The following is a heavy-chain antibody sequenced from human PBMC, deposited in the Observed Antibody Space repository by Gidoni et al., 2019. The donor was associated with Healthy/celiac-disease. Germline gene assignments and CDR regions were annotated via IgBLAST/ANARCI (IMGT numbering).Heavy chain of an antibody. CDR1: TFSSYA. Sequence: TFSSYAMHWVRQAPGKGLEWVAVISYDGSNKYYADSVKGRFTISRDNSKNTLYLQMNSLRAEDTAVYYCAREYRYSYGFVYDYWGQGTLVTVSS. D-gene: IGHD5-18*01. J-gene: IGHJ4*02. V-gene: IGHV3-30-3*01. CDR3: AREYRYSYGFVYDY. CDR2: ISYDGSNK.